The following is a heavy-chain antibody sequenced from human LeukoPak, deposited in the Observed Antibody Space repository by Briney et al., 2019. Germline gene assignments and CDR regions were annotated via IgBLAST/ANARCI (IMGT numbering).Heavy chain of an antibody. CDR3: ARRGVDIVVVPAAIGYYYYMDV. D-gene: IGHD2-2*02. V-gene: IGHV3-7*01. Sequence: GGSLRLSCAASGFTFSSYWMSWVRQAPGKGLEWVANIKQDGSEKYYVDSVKGRFTISRDNAKNSLYLQMYSLRAEDTAVYYCARRGVDIVVVPAAIGYYYYMDVWGKGTTVTVSS. CDR2: IKQDGSEK. CDR1: GFTFSSYW. J-gene: IGHJ6*03.